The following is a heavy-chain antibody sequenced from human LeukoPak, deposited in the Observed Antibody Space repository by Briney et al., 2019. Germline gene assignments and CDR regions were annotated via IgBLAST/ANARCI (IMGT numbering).Heavy chain of an antibody. J-gene: IGHJ6*03. D-gene: IGHD2-2*01. CDR1: GYSISSGDYY. V-gene: IGHV4-30-4*08. Sequence: PSETLSLTCAVSGYSISSGDYYWSWIRQPPGKGLEWIGYIYYSGSTYYNPSLKSRVTISVGTSKNQFSLKLSSVTAADTAVYYCASIVPAARASYYYYYMDAWGKGTTVTVSS. CDR3: ASIVPAARASYYYYYMDA. CDR2: IYYSGST.